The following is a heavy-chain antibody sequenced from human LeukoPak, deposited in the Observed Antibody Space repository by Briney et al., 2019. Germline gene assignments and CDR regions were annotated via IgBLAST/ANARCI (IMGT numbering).Heavy chain of an antibody. J-gene: IGHJ5*02. CDR1: GFTFSTYS. V-gene: IGHV3-48*04. CDR3: ATRAHIVVVPAAKFDP. D-gene: IGHD2-2*01. Sequence: GGSLRLSCAASGFTFSTYSMTWVRQAPGKGLEWVSYISSSSSTIYYADSVKGRFTISRDNAKNSLYLQMNSLRAEDTAVYYCATRAHIVVVPAAKFDPWGQGTLVTVSS. CDR2: ISSSSSTI.